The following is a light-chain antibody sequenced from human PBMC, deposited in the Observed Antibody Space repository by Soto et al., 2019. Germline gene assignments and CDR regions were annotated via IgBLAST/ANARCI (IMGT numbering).Light chain of an antibody. CDR2: KAS. V-gene: IGKV1-5*03. CDR3: QQYETFSGT. Sequence: EIQVTQSPSTLSGSVGDRGTITCRASQTISSWLAWYQQKPGKAPKLLIYKASTLKSGVPSRFSGSGSGTEFTLTISSLQPDDFATYYCQQYETFSGTFGPGTKVDIK. J-gene: IGKJ1*01. CDR1: QTISSW.